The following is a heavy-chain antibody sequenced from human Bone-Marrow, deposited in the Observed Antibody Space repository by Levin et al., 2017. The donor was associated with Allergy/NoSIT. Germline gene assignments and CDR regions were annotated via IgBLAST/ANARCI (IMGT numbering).Heavy chain of an antibody. Sequence: GESLKISCAASGFSFSHYWMHWVRQAPGKGLEWVSRMNSDGSSSTYGDSVKGRCTISRDNAKNTLYLRMNSLRAEDTALYYCARDRFPSIDRRYWGCNWFDAWGQGTLVSVSS. CDR1: GFSFSHYW. J-gene: IGHJ5*02. D-gene: IGHD2-8*02. CDR3: ARDRFPSIDRRYWGCNWFDA. V-gene: IGHV3-74*03. CDR2: MNSDGSSS.